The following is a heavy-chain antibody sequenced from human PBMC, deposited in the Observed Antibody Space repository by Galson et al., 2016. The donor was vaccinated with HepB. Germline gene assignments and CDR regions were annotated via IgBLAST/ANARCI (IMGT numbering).Heavy chain of an antibody. CDR1: GFTFTSHW. V-gene: IGHV3-74*03. D-gene: IGHD2-21*01. Sequence: SLRLSCAASGFTFTSHWMHWVRQAPGKGLVWVSRINSDGSSTKYADSVKGRFTISRDNAKNTLHLQMNSLRAEDTAVYYCARVIGGTLDALDTWGQGTMVTVSS. CDR2: INSDGSST. CDR3: ARVIGGTLDALDT. J-gene: IGHJ3*02.